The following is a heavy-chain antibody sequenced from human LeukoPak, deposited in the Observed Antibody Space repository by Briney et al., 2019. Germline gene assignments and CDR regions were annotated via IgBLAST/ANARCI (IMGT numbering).Heavy chain of an antibody. CDR2: IKQDGSEK. CDR3: ARGADGVSSNSRGWFDP. D-gene: IGHD2-15*01. V-gene: IGHV3-7*01. Sequence: PGGSLRLSCAASGFTFSSYWMSWVCQVPGKGLEWVANIKQDGSEKYYVDSVKGRFTISRDNAKNSLYLQMNSLRAEDTAVYSCARGADGVSSNSRGWFDPWGQGTLVTVSS. CDR1: GFTFSSYW. J-gene: IGHJ5*02.